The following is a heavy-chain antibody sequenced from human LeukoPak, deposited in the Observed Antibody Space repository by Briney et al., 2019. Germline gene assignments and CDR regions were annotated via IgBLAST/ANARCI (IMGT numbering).Heavy chain of an antibody. CDR1: GYTFTGYY. D-gene: IGHD3-10*01. Sequence: ASVKVSCKASGYTFTGYYMHWVRQAPGQGLEWMGWINPNSGGTNYAQKFQGWVTMTRDTSISTAYMELSRLRSDDTAVYYCARSPKSHCYGSGSYLFEYYFDYWGQGTLVTVSS. J-gene: IGHJ4*02. CDR3: ARSPKSHCYGSGSYLFEYYFDY. V-gene: IGHV1-2*04. CDR2: INPNSGGT.